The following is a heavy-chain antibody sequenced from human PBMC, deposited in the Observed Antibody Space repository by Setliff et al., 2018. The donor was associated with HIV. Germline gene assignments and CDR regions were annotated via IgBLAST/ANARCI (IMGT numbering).Heavy chain of an antibody. D-gene: IGHD3-10*01. V-gene: IGHV1-69*13. CDR1: GGTFRNNP. Sequence: SVKVSCKASGGTFRNNPSNWVRQAPGQGLEWMGGIIPIFGTTNFAQKFQDRVTITADESTSTVYMELGSLIAEDTAVYYCAKGVKWLAPWGQGTLVTVSS. J-gene: IGHJ5*02. CDR2: IIPIFGTT. CDR3: AKGVKWLAP.